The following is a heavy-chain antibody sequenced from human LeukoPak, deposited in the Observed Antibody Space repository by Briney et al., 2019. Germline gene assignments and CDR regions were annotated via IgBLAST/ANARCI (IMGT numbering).Heavy chain of an antibody. CDR2: ISSSGSTI. V-gene: IGHV3-11*01. J-gene: IGHJ6*02. CDR1: GLTFSDYY. D-gene: IGHD3-10*01. Sequence: PGGSLRLSCAASGLTFSDYYMSWIRQAPGKGLEWVSYISSSGSTIYYADSVKGRFTISRDNAKNSLYLQMNSLRAEDTAVYYCARGLYYSYYYYGMDVWGQGTTVTVSS. CDR3: ARGLYYSYYYYGMDV.